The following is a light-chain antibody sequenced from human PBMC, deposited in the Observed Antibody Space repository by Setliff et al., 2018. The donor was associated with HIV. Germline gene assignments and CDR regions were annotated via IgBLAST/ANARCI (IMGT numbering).Light chain of an antibody. CDR1: SSDVGGYNY. J-gene: IGLJ1*01. Sequence: QSALTQPASVSGSPGQSITISCTGTSSDVGGYNYVSWYQQHPGKAPKLMIYDVSKRPSGVSNRFSGSKSGNTASLTISGLQAEDEADYYCSSYTSSSTRGFGTGTKGTVL. V-gene: IGLV2-14*01. CDR2: DVS. CDR3: SSYTSSSTRG.